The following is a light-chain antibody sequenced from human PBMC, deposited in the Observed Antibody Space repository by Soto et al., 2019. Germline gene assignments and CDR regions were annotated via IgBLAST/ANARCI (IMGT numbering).Light chain of an antibody. J-gene: IGLJ3*02. CDR1: SSNIGNNY. CDR3: GTWDSSLSAGV. V-gene: IGLV1-51*02. CDR2: ENN. Sequence: VLTQPPSVSAAPGQKVTISCSGSSSNIGNNYVSWYQQLPGTAPKLLIYENNKRPSGIPDRFSGSKSGTSATLGITGLQTGDEADYYCGTWDSSLSAGVFGGGTKLTVL.